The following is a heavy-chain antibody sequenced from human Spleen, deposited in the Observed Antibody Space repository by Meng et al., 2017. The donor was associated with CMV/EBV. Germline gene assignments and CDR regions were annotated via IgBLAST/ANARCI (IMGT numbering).Heavy chain of an antibody. CDR3: AKGLRADY. J-gene: IGHJ4*02. V-gene: IGHV3-30*02. Sequence: VPWAVSGGGVVQPGGSVRLSCAACGFIFSSYGMHWVRQAPGKGLEWVAFIRYDGSNKYYADSVKGRFTISRDNSKNTLYLQMNSLRAEDTAVYYCAKGLRADYWGQGTLVTVSS. CDR2: IRYDGSNK. D-gene: IGHD4-17*01. CDR1: GFIFSSYG.